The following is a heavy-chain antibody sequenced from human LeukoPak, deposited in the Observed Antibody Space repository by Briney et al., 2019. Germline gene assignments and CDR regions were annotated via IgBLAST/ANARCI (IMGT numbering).Heavy chain of an antibody. J-gene: IGHJ4*02. D-gene: IGHD3-22*01. CDR2: IRYDGSNK. CDR3: AKHPTMIVVAPPDY. Sequence: GGSLRLSCAASGFTFSSYGMHWVRQAPGKGLEWVAFIRYDGSNKYYADSVKGRFTISRDNSRNTLYLQMNSLRAEDTAVYYCAKHPTMIVVAPPDYWGQGTLVTVSS. CDR1: GFTFSSYG. V-gene: IGHV3-30*02.